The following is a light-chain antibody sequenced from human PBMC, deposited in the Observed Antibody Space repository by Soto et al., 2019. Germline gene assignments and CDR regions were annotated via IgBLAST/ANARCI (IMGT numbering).Light chain of an antibody. CDR3: QHSYSTPFT. CDR2: AAS. J-gene: IGKJ3*01. V-gene: IGKV1-39*01. CDR1: QSISSY. Sequence: DIQMTQSPSSLSASVGDRVTITCRASQSISSYLNWYQQKPGKAPKLLIYAASSLQSGVPSRFSGSGSGTDFTLTISSLQHEDVAAYFCQHSYSTPFTFGPGTKVHIK.